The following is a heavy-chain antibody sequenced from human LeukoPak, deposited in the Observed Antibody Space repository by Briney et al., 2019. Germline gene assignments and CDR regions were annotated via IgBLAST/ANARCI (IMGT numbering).Heavy chain of an antibody. Sequence: GGSLRLSCAASGFTFSDHYMDWVRQAPGKGLEWVGRIRNKANSYSTEYAASVKGRLTISRDDSKNSVYLQMNSLKTEDTAVYCCARGGSWAPLDVWGQGTTVTVSS. D-gene: IGHD3-16*01. CDR3: ARGGSWAPLDV. V-gene: IGHV3-72*01. CDR2: IRNKANSYST. CDR1: GFTFSDHY. J-gene: IGHJ6*02.